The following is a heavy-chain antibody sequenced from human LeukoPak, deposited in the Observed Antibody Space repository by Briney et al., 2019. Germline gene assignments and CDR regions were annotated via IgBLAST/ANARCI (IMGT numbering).Heavy chain of an antibody. J-gene: IGHJ5*02. CDR3: ARKEGVPGWFDP. CDR1: GGSISSYY. Sequence: SETLSLTCTVSGGSISSYYWSWIRQPPGKGLEWIGYIYYSGSTNYNPSLKSRVTISVDTSKNQFSLRLRSVTAADTAVYCCARKEGVPGWFDPWGQGNLVTVSS. V-gene: IGHV4-59*01. CDR2: IYYSGST. D-gene: IGHD3-16*01.